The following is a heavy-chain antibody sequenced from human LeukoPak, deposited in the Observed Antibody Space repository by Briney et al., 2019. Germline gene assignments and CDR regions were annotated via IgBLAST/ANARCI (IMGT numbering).Heavy chain of an antibody. Sequence: GGSLRLSCAASGFTFGDYAMHWVRQAPGKGLEWVSLIRADGGRTYYADSVNGRFTISRDNSKNSLYLQMNSLRTDDTVSYYCATWAFYHGLDVWGQGSTVTVSS. V-gene: IGHV3-43*02. CDR2: IRADGGRT. D-gene: IGHD2/OR15-2a*01. J-gene: IGHJ6*02. CDR3: ATWAFYHGLDV. CDR1: GFTFGDYA.